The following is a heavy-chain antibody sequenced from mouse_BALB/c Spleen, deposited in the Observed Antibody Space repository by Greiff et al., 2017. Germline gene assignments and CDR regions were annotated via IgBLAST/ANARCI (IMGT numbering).Heavy chain of an antibody. Sequence: QVQLQQSGPGLVAPSQSLSITCTVSGFSLTSYGVHWVRQPPGKGLEWLGVIWAGGSTNYNSALMSRLSISKDNSKSQVFLKMNSLQTDDTAMYYCARSNYGHYYAMDYWGQGTSVTVSS. J-gene: IGHJ4*01. V-gene: IGHV2-9*02. CDR2: IWAGGST. D-gene: IGHD2-5*01. CDR1: GFSLTSYG. CDR3: ARSNYGHYYAMDY.